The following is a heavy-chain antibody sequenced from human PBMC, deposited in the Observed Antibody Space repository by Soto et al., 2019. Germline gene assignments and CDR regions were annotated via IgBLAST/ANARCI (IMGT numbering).Heavy chain of an antibody. CDR1: GGSVSSSSSY. V-gene: IGHV4-39*01. J-gene: IGHJ4*02. CDR2: IYYNGTA. D-gene: IGHD2-2*01. Sequence: SETLSLTCTVSGGSVSSSSSYWGWIRQAPGKGLEWIGIIYYNGTAYYDPSLRSRATISVDTSRDQFSLRLSSVTATDTAVYCCARQRAGPCSRSTCWVPTDVVGYFFDSWGPGTLVTVSS. CDR3: ARQRAGPCSRSTCWVPTDVVGYFFDS.